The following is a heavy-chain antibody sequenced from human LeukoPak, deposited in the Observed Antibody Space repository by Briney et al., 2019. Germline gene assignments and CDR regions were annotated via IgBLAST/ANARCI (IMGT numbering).Heavy chain of an antibody. CDR3: ASLLRGVII. CDR1: GFTFSHYS. D-gene: IGHD3-10*01. CDR2: ITSSSSHI. J-gene: IGHJ4*02. Sequence: PGGSLRLSCAACGFTFSHYSIDWVRQAPGKGLERVASITSSSSHIYYADSVKGRFTISRDNSENTVYLQMNTLRAEDTAVYYCASLLRGVIIWGQGTLVTVSS. V-gene: IGHV3-21*04.